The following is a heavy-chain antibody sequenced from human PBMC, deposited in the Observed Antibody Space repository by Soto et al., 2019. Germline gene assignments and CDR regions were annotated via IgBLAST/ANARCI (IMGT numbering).Heavy chain of an antibody. CDR3: ASSPPVAGSGPYQGYYFDY. CDR1: GGTFSSYA. D-gene: IGHD3-10*01. Sequence: QVQLVQSGAEVKKPGSSVKVSCKASGGTFSSYAISWVRQAPGQGLEWMGGIIPIFGTANYAQKFQGRVTITADEPRNTAYMGLSSVRSEDTAVYYCASSPPVAGSGPYQGYYFDYWGQGTLVTVSS. J-gene: IGHJ4*02. CDR2: IIPIFGTA. V-gene: IGHV1-69*01.